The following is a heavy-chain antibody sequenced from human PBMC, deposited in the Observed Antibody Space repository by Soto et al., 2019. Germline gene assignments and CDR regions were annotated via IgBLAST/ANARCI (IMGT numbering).Heavy chain of an antibody. V-gene: IGHV3-23*01. D-gene: IGHD3-22*01. CDR1: AFTCNNYA. CDR3: AKSRYSGRSGDFSYY. J-gene: IGHJ4*01. CDR2: IGGSGRTP. Sequence: PGGSLRLSCAASAFTCNNYAMSLVRQSPGKGLEWVSGIGGSGRTPYYADSVKGPFTISRDNSNNPLLLQMNRLRAEDTAVYYCAKSRYSGRSGDFSYYWGDGSRVTFSS.